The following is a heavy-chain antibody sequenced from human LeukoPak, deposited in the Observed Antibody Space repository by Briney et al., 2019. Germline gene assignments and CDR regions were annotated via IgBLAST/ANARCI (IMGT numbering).Heavy chain of an antibody. Sequence: GGSLRLSCAASGFTFDDYAMHWVRQAPGKGLEWVSGISWNSGSIGYADSVKGRFTISRDNAKNSLYLQMNSLRAEDTALYYCAKDSSGWRSYFDYWGQGNLVTVSS. J-gene: IGHJ4*02. V-gene: IGHV3-9*01. CDR3: AKDSSGWRSYFDY. CDR2: ISWNSGSI. D-gene: IGHD6-19*01. CDR1: GFTFDDYA.